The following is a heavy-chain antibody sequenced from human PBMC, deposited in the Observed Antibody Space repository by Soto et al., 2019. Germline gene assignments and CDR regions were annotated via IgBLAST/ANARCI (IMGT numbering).Heavy chain of an antibody. D-gene: IGHD2-2*01. CDR3: ARAALPATAPFDC. V-gene: IGHV4-59*01. Sequence: QVQLQESGPRLVKPSETLSLTCIVSGGSISNYYWSWIRQPPGKGLEWIGYIYYSGSTNYYPALQSRVTRSVDTSKTQFSLKLSSVTAADTAVYYWARAALPATAPFDCWGEGTLVTVSS. J-gene: IGHJ4*02. CDR2: IYYSGST. CDR1: GGSISNYY.